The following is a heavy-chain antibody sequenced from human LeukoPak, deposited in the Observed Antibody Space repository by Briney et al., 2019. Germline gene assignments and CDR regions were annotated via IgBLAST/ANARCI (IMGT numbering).Heavy chain of an antibody. V-gene: IGHV4-59*01. J-gene: IGHJ4*02. Sequence: TSETLSLTCTVSGGSISSYYWSWIRQPPGKGLEWIGYIYYSGSTNYNPSLKSRVTISVDTSKNQFSLKLSSVTAADTAVYYCARAGADYVWGSYRQWYFDYRGQGTLVTVSS. CDR1: GGSISSYY. D-gene: IGHD3-16*02. CDR3: ARAGADYVWGSYRQWYFDY. CDR2: IYYSGST.